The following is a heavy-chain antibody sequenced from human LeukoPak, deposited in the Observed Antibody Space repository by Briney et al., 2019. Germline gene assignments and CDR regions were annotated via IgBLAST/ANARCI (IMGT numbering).Heavy chain of an antibody. Sequence: PGGSLRLSCAASGFTFNDYYMSWIRQAPGKGLEWVSYISGSGTVINYADSVKGRFTISRDNANNSVSLQMNSLRAEDTAVYYCAREGKLELQKNFDYWGQGTLVTVSS. J-gene: IGHJ4*02. CDR1: GFTFNDYY. V-gene: IGHV3-11*04. CDR3: AREGKLELQKNFDY. D-gene: IGHD1-7*01. CDR2: ISGSGTVI.